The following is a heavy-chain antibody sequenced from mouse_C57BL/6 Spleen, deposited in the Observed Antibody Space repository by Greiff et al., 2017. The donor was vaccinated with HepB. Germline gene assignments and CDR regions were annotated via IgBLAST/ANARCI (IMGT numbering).Heavy chain of an antibody. D-gene: IGHD2-5*01. J-gene: IGHJ1*03. CDR1: GYAFTNYL. V-gene: IGHV1-54*01. CDR2: INPGSGGT. Sequence: QVQLQQSGAELVRPGTSVKVSCKASGYAFTNYLIEWVKQRPGQGLEWIGVINPGSGGTNYNEKFKGKATLTADKSSSTAYMQLSSLTSEDSAVYFCAREDYSNYGYFDVWGTGTTVTVSS. CDR3: AREDYSNYGYFDV.